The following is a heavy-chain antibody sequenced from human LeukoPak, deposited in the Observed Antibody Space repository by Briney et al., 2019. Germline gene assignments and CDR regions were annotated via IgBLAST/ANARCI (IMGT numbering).Heavy chain of an antibody. D-gene: IGHD2-15*01. CDR2: MNPNSGNT. J-gene: IGHJ4*02. Sequence: GASVKVSCKASGGTFSSYAINWVRQATGQGLEWMGWMNPNSGNTGYAQKFQGRVAMTRNSSISTAYMELSSLRSEDTAVYYCARRLGYCSDGSCYSLNYWGQGTLVTVSS. CDR3: ARRLGYCSDGSCYSLNY. CDR1: GGTFSSYA. V-gene: IGHV1-8*02.